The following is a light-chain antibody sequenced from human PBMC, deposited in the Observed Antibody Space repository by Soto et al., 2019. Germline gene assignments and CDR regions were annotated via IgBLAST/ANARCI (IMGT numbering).Light chain of an antibody. CDR2: DTS. CDR3: QQRHNWPIT. Sequence: EIVLTQSPATLSLSPGERATLSCRTSQTIRGLLNWYQQRPGQAPRLLIYDTSNRTTDIPARFSGSGSGTDLILTIISLDPEDFGVYFCQQRHNWPITFGQGTRLDIK. J-gene: IGKJ5*01. V-gene: IGKV3-11*01. CDR1: QTIRGL.